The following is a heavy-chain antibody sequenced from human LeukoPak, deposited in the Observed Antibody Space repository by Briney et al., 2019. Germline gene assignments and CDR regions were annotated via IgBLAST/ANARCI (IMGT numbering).Heavy chain of an antibody. CDR1: GFTFSSYA. V-gene: IGHV3-53*01. CDR3: ARVGSYRFDP. Sequence: PGGSLRLSCAASGFTFSSYAMHWVRRAPGKGLEWVSIIYSGGSTYYADSVKGRFTISRDNSKNTLYLQMNSLRAEDTAVYYCARVGSYRFDPWGQGTLVTVSS. D-gene: IGHD1-26*01. J-gene: IGHJ5*02. CDR2: IYSGGST.